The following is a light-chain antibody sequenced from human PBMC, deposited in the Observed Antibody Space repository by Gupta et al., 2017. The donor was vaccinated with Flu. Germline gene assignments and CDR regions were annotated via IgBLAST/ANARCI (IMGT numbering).Light chain of an antibody. CDR2: AAS. CDR3: QQRYSIPPQVT. J-gene: IGKJ4*01. V-gene: IGKV1-39*01. Sequence: DIQMTQSPSSLSASVGDRVTITCRASQSISSYLNWYQQKPGKAPKLLIYAASSLQSGVASRFSGSGGGTGLNLTISSSLPDDFEASYCQQRYSIPPQVTFGGGTKLEIK. CDR1: QSISSY.